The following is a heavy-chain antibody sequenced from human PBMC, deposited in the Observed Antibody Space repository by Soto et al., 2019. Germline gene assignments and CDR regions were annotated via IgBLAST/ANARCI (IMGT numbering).Heavy chain of an antibody. CDR1: GDSISSSSYY. V-gene: IGHV4-39*01. Sequence: SDTLSLTCTVSGDSISSSSYYWGWIRQPPGKGLEWIGSIYYSGSTYYNPSLKSRVTISVDTSKNQFSLKLSSVTAADTAVYYCERRGYGTDMINWFDPWGQGTLVTVSS. J-gene: IGHJ5*02. D-gene: IGHD5-18*01. CDR3: ERRGYGTDMINWFDP. CDR2: IYYSGST.